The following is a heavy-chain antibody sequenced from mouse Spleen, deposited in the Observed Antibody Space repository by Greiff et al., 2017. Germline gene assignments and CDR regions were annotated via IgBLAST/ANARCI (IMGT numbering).Heavy chain of an antibody. CDR3: ARGYYGSSSHWYFDV. CDR2: ISTYYGDA. Sequence: QVHVKQSGAELVRPGVSVKISCKGSGYTFTDYAMHWVKQSHAKSLEWIGVISTYYGDASYNQKFKGKATMTVDKSSSTAYMELARLTSEDSAIYYCARGYYGSSSHWYFDVWGAGTTVTVSS. D-gene: IGHD1-1*01. CDR1: GYTFTDYA. V-gene: IGHV1S137*01. J-gene: IGHJ1*01.